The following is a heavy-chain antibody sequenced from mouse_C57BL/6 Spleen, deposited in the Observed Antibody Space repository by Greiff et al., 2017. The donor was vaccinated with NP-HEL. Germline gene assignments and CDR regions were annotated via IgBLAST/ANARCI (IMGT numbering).Heavy chain of an antibody. CDR2: IWSDGST. Sequence: VMLVESGPGLVAPSQSLSITCTVSGFSLTSYGVHWVRQPPGKGLEWLVVIWSDGSTTYNSALKSRLSISKDNSKSQVFLKMNSLQTDDTAMYYCARHYYGSSYAMDYWGQGTSVTVSS. D-gene: IGHD1-1*01. CDR3: ARHYYGSSYAMDY. J-gene: IGHJ4*01. CDR1: GFSLTSYG. V-gene: IGHV2-6-1*01.